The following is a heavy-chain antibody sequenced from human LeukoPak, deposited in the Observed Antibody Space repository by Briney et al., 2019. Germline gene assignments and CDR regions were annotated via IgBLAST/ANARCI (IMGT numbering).Heavy chain of an antibody. CDR1: GFIVSSNY. D-gene: IGHD6-19*01. CDR2: IYSGGST. V-gene: IGHV3-53*01. J-gene: IGHJ4*02. CDR3: AKGAAVAGGDY. Sequence: PGGSLRLSCAASGFIVSSNYITWVRQAPGKGLEWVSVIYSGGSTNYADSVKGRFTISRDNSKNTVYLQMHSLRAEDTAVYYCAKGAAVAGGDYWGQGTLVTVSS.